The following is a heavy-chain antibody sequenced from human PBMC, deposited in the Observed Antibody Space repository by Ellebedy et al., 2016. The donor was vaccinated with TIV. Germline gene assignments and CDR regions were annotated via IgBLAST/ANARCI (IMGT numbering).Heavy chain of an antibody. J-gene: IGHJ5*02. V-gene: IGHV4-59*12. D-gene: IGHD3-10*01. CDR1: GTSLIDYH. CDR2: VYHTGST. CDR3: APRRRLGDFRSWFDP. Sequence: SETLSPTCSLSGTSLIDYHWSWIRQSPRKGLEWIGHVYHTGSTIYNPSLQCRVTISVDTSNNQFSLKLSSVTAADTAVYYCAPRRRLGDFRSWFDPWGQGILVTVSS.